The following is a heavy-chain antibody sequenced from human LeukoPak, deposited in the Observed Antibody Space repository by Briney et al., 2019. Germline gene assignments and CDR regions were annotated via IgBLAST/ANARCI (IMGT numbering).Heavy chain of an antibody. J-gene: IGHJ5*02. D-gene: IGHD3-10*01. CDR3: ARNSITMVRGVIFRFDP. V-gene: IGHV1-8*01. Sequence: ASVKVSCKASGYTFTSYDINWVRQATGQGLEWMGWMNPNSGNTGYAQKFQGRVTMTRDTSISTAYMELSRLRSDDTAVYYCARNSITMVRGVIFRFDPWGQGTLVTVSS. CDR2: MNPNSGNT. CDR1: GYTFTSYD.